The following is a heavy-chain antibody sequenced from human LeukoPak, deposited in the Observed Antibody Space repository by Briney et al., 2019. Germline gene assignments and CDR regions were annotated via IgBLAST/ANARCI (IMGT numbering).Heavy chain of an antibody. CDR1: GFTFSSFA. Sequence: SGRSLRLSCAASGFTFSSFAMHWVRQAPGKGLEWVAVMSSDGRKEYYADSMKGRFTISRDNSKSTLFLQMSSLRPEDTAVYYCSRDGDVTGGTFDYWGQGTLVTVSS. CDR3: SRDGDVTGGTFDY. D-gene: IGHD2-21*02. J-gene: IGHJ4*02. CDR2: MSSDGRKE. V-gene: IGHV3-30*15.